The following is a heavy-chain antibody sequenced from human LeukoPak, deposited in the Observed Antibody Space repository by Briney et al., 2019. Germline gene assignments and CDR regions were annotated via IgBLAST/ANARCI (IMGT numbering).Heavy chain of an antibody. CDR3: TYGPAYSRY. CDR1: GGSISSSSYY. CDR2: IYYSGST. V-gene: IGHV4-39*07. Sequence: PSETLSLTCTVSGGSISSSSYYWGWIRQPPGKGLEWIGSIYYSGSTYYNPSLKSRVTISVDTSKNQFSLKLSSVTAADTAVYYCTYGPAYSRYWGQGTLVTVSS. D-gene: IGHD3-16*01. J-gene: IGHJ4*02.